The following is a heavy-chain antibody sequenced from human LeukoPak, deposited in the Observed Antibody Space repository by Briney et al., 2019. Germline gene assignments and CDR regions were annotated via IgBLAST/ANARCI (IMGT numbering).Heavy chain of an antibody. J-gene: IGHJ5*02. CDR2: IIPIFGTA. V-gene: IGHV1-69*06. CDR1: GGTFSNYA. Sequence: SVKVSCKASGGTFSNYAISWVRQAPGQGLEWMGGIIPIFGTANYAQKSRGRVTITADKSTRTAYMELSSLRSEDTAVYYCASGTYGSGSYYIRGLWFDPWGQGTLVTVSS. D-gene: IGHD3-10*01. CDR3: ASGTYGSGSYYIRGLWFDP.